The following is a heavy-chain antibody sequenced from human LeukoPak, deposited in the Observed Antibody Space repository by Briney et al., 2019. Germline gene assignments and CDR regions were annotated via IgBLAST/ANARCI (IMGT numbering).Heavy chain of an antibody. Sequence: GGSLRFSGAASGIIVRNNYMSGVRQAPGKGLDWAQVIYSGGSTYYADSVKGRFTISRDNSKNTLYLQMNSLRAEDTAVYYCAKDVYSSNWWRFDYWGQGTLVTVSS. D-gene: IGHD6-13*01. CDR1: GIIVRNNY. CDR2: IYSGGST. J-gene: IGHJ4*02. V-gene: IGHV3-53*01. CDR3: AKDVYSSNWWRFDY.